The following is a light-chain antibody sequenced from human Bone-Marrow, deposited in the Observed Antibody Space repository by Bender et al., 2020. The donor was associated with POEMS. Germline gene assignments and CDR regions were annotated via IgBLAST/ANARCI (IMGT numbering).Light chain of an antibody. V-gene: IGLV1-36*01. CDR1: SSNIGTNY. CDR3: SAWDDSLSGWV. CDR2: YDD. Sequence: QSVVTQPPSLSEAPRQRVTISCSGSSSNIGTNYLYWYQQLPGEAPKLLIYYDDLLTPGVSDRFSASKSGTSASLAISELQSEDEALYYCSAWDDSLSGWVFGGGTKLTVL. J-gene: IGLJ3*02.